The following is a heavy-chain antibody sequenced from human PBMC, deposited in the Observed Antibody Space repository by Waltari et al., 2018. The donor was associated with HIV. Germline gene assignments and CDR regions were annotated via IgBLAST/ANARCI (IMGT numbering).Heavy chain of an antibody. V-gene: IGHV3-53*01. Sequence: EVQLVESGGGLIQPGGSLRLSCAASGFTVRSNYMSWVGQTPGKGLEWVSVIYSGGSTYYADSVKGRFTISRDNSKNTLYLQMNSLRAEDTAVYYCARDPSADYDSSGYYAWGQGTLVTVSS. CDR2: IYSGGST. CDR1: GFTVRSNY. CDR3: ARDPSADYDSSGYYA. D-gene: IGHD3-22*01. J-gene: IGHJ4*02.